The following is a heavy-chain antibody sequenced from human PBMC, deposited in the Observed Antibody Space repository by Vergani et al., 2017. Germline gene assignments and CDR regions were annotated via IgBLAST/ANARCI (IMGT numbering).Heavy chain of an antibody. CDR3: ARHEYCGGDCYSGAFDI. D-gene: IGHD2-21*01. V-gene: IGHV4-31*03. Sequence: QVQLQESGPGLVKPSQTLSLTCTVSGGSISSGGYYWSWIRQHPGKGLEWIGYIYYSGSTNYNPSHKSRVTISVDTSKNQFSLKLSSVTAADTAVYYCARHEYCGGDCYSGAFDIWGQGTMVTVSS. CDR1: GGSISSGGYY. CDR2: IYYSGST. J-gene: IGHJ3*02.